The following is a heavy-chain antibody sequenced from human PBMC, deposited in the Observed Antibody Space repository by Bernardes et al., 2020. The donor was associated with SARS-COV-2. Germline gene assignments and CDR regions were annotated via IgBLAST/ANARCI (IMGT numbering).Heavy chain of an antibody. Sequence: SEALSLTCTVSGGSISSSSYYWGWIRQPPGKGLEWIGSIYYSGSTYYNPSLKSRVTISVDTSKNQFSLKLSSVTAADTAVYYCARAAAGHSGYDFMGFHFDYWGQGTLVTVSS. J-gene: IGHJ4*02. CDR3: ARAAAGHSGYDFMGFHFDY. CDR2: IYYSGST. CDR1: GGSISSSSYY. D-gene: IGHD5-12*01. V-gene: IGHV4-39*01.